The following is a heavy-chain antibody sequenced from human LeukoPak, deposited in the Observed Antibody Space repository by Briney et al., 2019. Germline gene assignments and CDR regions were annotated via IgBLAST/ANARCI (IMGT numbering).Heavy chain of an antibody. V-gene: IGHV3-20*04. Sequence: RSGGSLRLSCAASGFTFDDYGMSWVRQAPGKGLEWVSGISWNSGSIGYADSVKGRFTISRDNAKNSLYLQMNSLRAEDTAVYYCARDRWGYSYGGDWGQGTLVTVSS. J-gene: IGHJ4*02. CDR1: GFTFDDYG. D-gene: IGHD5-18*01. CDR2: ISWNSGSI. CDR3: ARDRWGYSYGGD.